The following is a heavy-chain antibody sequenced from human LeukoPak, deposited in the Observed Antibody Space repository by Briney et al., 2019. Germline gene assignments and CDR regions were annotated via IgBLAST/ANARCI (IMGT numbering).Heavy chain of an antibody. CDR1: GFTFSSYG. CDR3: ASATKCRYAFDM. V-gene: IGHV3-48*03. D-gene: IGHD2-8*01. CDR2: ISNSGGTI. J-gene: IGHJ3*02. Sequence: GGSLRLSCAASGFTFSSYGMNWVRQAPGKGPQWVSYISNSGGTICYAESVKGRFTISRDNAKNSLSLQMNSLRAEDTAAHYYASATKCRYAFDMGREGTVLTVP.